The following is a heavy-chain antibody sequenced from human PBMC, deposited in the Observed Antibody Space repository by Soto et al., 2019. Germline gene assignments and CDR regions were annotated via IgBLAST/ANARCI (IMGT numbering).Heavy chain of an antibody. V-gene: IGHV1-69*01. J-gene: IGHJ4*02. Sequence: QEQLVQSGAEVKKPGSSVKVSCKASGGIFSTYAISWLRQAPGQGLEWMGGIIPIFGTPNYAQRFQGRVTITADESTSTAHMELSRLRCEDTAVYYCARDRYDYGSGNYYNRIDFWGQGTLVTVSS. CDR1: GGIFSTYA. CDR2: IIPIFGTP. D-gene: IGHD3-10*01. CDR3: ARDRYDYGSGNYYNRIDF.